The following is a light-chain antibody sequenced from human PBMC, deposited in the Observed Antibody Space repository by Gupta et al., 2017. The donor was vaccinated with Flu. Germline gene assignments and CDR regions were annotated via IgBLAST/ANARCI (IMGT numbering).Light chain of an antibody. J-gene: IGLJ1*01. CDR3: SSYTSSITSYV. CDR2: EVS. Sequence: PASVSGSPGQSITISCTGTSSDVGGYNYVSWYQQHPGKAPKLMIYEVSNRPSGVSNRFSGSKSGNTASLTISGLQAEDEADYYCSSYTSSITSYVFGTGTKVTVL. CDR1: SSDVGGYNY. V-gene: IGLV2-14*01.